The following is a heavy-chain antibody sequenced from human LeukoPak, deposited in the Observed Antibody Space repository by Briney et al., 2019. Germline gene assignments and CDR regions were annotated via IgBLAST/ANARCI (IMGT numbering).Heavy chain of an antibody. CDR1: GGSISSDDYY. CDR2: IFYDGDT. CDR3: AREKRAYDYVWGSYRLDAFDI. V-gene: IGHV4-39*02. J-gene: IGHJ3*02. Sequence: PSETLSLTCTVSGGSISSDDYYWGWIRQPPGKGLEWIGTIFYDGDTYYSPSLKSRVTVSVDTSKNQFSLKLSSVTAADTAVYYCAREKRAYDYVWGSYRLDAFDIWGQGTMVTVSS. D-gene: IGHD3-16*02.